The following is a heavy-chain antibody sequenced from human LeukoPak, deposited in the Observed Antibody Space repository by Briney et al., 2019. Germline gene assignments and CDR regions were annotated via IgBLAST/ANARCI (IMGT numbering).Heavy chain of an antibody. CDR1: GLTFSSYW. D-gene: IGHD3-9*01. CDR2: INSDGSST. CDR3: VRDKDGYYDILTGYYRGPFDY. V-gene: IGHV3-74*01. Sequence: GGSLRLSCAASGLTFSSYWMHWVRQAPGKGLVWVSSINSDGSSTRYADSVKGRFTISRDNAKNSLYLQMNSLRAEDTAVYYCVRDKDGYYDILTGYYRGPFDYWGQGTLVTVSS. J-gene: IGHJ4*02.